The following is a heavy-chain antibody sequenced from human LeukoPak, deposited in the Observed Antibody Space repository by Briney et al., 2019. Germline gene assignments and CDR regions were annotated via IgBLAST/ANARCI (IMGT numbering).Heavy chain of an antibody. CDR1: GGSFSGYY. Sequence: SETLSLTCAVYGGSFSGYYWSWIRQPPGKGLEWIGEINHSGSTNYNPSLKSRVTISVDTSKNQFSLKLSSVTAADTAVYYCARSGYETLTGYPSAYYYYGMDVWGQGTTVTVSS. D-gene: IGHD3-9*01. V-gene: IGHV4-34*01. J-gene: IGHJ6*02. CDR3: ARSGYETLTGYPSAYYYYGMDV. CDR2: INHSGST.